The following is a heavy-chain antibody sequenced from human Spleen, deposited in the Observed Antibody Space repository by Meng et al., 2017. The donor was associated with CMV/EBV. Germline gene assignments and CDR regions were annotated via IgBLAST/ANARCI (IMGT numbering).Heavy chain of an antibody. D-gene: IGHD6-13*01. CDR1: RNTIGGHY. J-gene: IGHJ1*01. CDR3: TRDLSSRIAAAEYFQH. V-gene: IGHV1-2*02. Sequence: SRNTIGGHYGRRGRQAPRQGHEWMGWINAKNENKNYARKFKGRITRSRDKYISTAYLKVSRLRSDDTDMYYCTRDLSSRIAAAEYFQHWDQGTLVTVSS. CDR2: INAKNENK.